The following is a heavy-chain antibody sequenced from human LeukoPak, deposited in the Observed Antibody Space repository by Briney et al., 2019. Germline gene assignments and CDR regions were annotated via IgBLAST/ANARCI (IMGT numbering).Heavy chain of an antibody. Sequence: PSETLSLTCTVSGGSVSSGSYYWSWIRQPPGKGLEWIGYIYYSGSTNYNPSLKSRVTISVDTSKNQFSLKLSSVTAVDTAVYYCARRYSSSWFDYWGQGTLVTVSS. CDR1: GGSVSSGSYY. V-gene: IGHV4-61*01. D-gene: IGHD6-13*01. CDR3: ARRYSSSWFDY. CDR2: IYYSGST. J-gene: IGHJ4*02.